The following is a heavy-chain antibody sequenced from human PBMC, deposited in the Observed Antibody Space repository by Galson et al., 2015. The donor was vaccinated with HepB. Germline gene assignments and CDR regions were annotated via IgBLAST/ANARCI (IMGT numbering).Heavy chain of an antibody. Sequence: SLRLSCAASGFTFSDYYMNWIRQAPGKGLEWVSYISSSSTYTEYADSVKGRSTISRDNAKNSSYLQMSSLRVEDTAVYYCARSYYGDYAPDYWGQGTLVTVSS. V-gene: IGHV3-11*03. CDR3: ARSYYGDYAPDY. J-gene: IGHJ4*02. CDR1: GFTFSDYY. CDR2: ISSSSTYT. D-gene: IGHD4-17*01.